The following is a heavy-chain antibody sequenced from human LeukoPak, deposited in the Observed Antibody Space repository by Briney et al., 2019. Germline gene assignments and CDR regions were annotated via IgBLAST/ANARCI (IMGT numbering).Heavy chain of an antibody. Sequence: PGGSLRLSCAASGFTFSSYWMHWVRQAPGKGLEWVSGISGSGGNTYHADSVKGRFTISRDNSKNTLFLQMNSLRAEDTAVYYCATKTSGSYGYFDYWGQGTLVTVSS. CDR3: ATKTSGSYGYFDY. D-gene: IGHD1-26*01. CDR2: ISGSGGNT. CDR1: GFTFSSYW. J-gene: IGHJ4*02. V-gene: IGHV3-23*01.